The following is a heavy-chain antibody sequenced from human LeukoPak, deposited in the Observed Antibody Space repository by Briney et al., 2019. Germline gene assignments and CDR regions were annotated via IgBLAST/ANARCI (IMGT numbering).Heavy chain of an antibody. CDR3: ARAPYCSSTSCSSYYYYMDV. J-gene: IGHJ6*03. D-gene: IGHD2-2*01. Sequence: ASVKVSCKASGYTFTSYYMHWVRQAPGQGLEWMGWINPNSGGTNYAQKFQGRVTMTRDTSISTAYMELSRLRSDDTAVYYCARAPYCSSTSCSSYYYYMDVWGKGTTVTVSS. CDR1: GYTFTSYY. CDR2: INPNSGGT. V-gene: IGHV1-2*02.